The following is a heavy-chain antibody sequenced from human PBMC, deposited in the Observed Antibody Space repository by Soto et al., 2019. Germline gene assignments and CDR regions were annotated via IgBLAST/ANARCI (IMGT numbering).Heavy chain of an antibody. J-gene: IGHJ4*02. CDR1: GYTLTGYY. D-gene: IGHD3-22*01. CDR2: INPNSGGT. Sequence: ASVKVSCKASGYTLTGYYMHWVRQAPGQGLEWMGWINPNSGGTNYAQKFQGRVTMTRDTSISTAYMELSRLRSDDTAVYYCARGLGASSGYYSYWGQGTLVTVSS. V-gene: IGHV1-2*02. CDR3: ARGLGASSGYYSY.